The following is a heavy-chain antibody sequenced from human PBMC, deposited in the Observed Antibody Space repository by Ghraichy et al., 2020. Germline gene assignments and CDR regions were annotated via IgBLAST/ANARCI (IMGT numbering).Heavy chain of an antibody. CDR2: ISSSGSTI. CDR3: ARDRLIYEKQYYYYGMDV. Sequence: GESLNISCAASGFIFSSYEINWVRQTPGKGLEWVSYISSSGSTIYYADSVKGRFTISRDNAKNSLYLQMNSLRAEDTAVYYCARDRLIYEKQYYYYGMDVWGQGTTVTVYS. J-gene: IGHJ6*02. CDR1: GFIFSSYE. V-gene: IGHV3-48*03. D-gene: IGHD5/OR15-5a*01.